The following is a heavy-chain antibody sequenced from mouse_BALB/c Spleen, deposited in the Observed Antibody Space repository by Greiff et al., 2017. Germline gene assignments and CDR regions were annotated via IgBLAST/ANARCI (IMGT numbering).Heavy chain of an antibody. J-gene: IGHJ4*01. D-gene: IGHD1-1*01. CDR2: IRLKSNNYAT. CDR1: GFTFSNYW. Sequence: EVQRVESGGGLVQPGGSMKLSCVASGFTFSNYWMNWVRQSPGKGLEWVAEIRLKSNNYATHYAESVKGRFTISRDDSKSSVYLQMNNLRAEDTGIYYCTRTYYGSSYDYAMDYWGQGTSVTVSS. V-gene: IGHV6-6*02. CDR3: TRTYYGSSYDYAMDY.